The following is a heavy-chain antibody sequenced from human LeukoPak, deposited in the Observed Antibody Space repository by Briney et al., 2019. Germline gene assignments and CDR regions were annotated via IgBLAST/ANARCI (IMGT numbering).Heavy chain of an antibody. CDR3: ARGSDYGDYLAAVY. D-gene: IGHD4-17*01. CDR2: INPNSGDT. CDR1: GYTFTGYY. Sequence: ASVTVSCKASGYTFTGYYMHWVRQAPGQGLAWMGWINPNSGDTKYAQKFQGRVTMTRDTSISTAYMELSRLTSDDTAVYYCARGSDYGDYLAAVYWGQGTLVTVSS. J-gene: IGHJ4*02. V-gene: IGHV1-2*02.